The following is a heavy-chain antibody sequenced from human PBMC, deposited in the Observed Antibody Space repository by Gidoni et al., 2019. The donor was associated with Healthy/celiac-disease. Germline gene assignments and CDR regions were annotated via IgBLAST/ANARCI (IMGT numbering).Heavy chain of an antibody. D-gene: IGHD4-17*01. Sequence: QVQLQQWGAGLLKPSETLSLTCAVYGGSFSGYYWSWIRQPPGKGLEWIGEINHSGSTNYNPSLKSRVTISVDTSKNQFSLKLSSVTAADTAVYYCARVYGDNGRKYFQHWGQGTLVTVSS. V-gene: IGHV4-34*01. J-gene: IGHJ1*01. CDR3: ARVYGDNGRKYFQH. CDR2: INHSGST. CDR1: GGSFSGYY.